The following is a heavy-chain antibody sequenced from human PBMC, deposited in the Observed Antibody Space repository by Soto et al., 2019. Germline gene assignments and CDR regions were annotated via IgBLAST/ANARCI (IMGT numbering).Heavy chain of an antibody. V-gene: IGHV3-30*18. CDR1: GFTFSSYG. D-gene: IGHD3-10*01. CDR3: AKGSPVLLWFGFPAVDY. CDR2: ISYDGSNK. Sequence: QVQLVESGGGVVQPGRSLRLSCAASGFTFSSYGMHWVRQAPGKGLEWVAVISYDGSNKYYADSVKGRFTISRDNSKNTLYLQMNSLRAEDTAVYYCAKGSPVLLWFGFPAVDYWGQGTLVTVSS. J-gene: IGHJ4*02.